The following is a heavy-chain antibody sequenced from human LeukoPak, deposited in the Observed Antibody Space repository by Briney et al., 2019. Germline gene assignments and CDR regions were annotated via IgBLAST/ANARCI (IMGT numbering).Heavy chain of an antibody. Sequence: SQTLSLTCAISGDSFSSNSAAWNWLRRSPSRGLEWLGRIYYRSKLYNNYAVSVRSRISINPDTSKNLFSLQLNSVTPEDTAVYYCARFSWLPRGNWFDLWGQGTLVTVSS. V-gene: IGHV6-1*01. CDR3: ARFSWLPRGNWFDL. CDR2: IYYRSKLYN. CDR1: GDSFSSNSAA. D-gene: IGHD6-19*01. J-gene: IGHJ5*02.